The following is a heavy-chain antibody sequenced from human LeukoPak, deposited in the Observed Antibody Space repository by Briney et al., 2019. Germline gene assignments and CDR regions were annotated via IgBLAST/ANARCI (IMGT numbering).Heavy chain of an antibody. D-gene: IGHD2-15*01. CDR1: GYTFTGYY. J-gene: IGHJ4*02. CDR2: INPNSGGT. CDR3: ARELPPYCSGGSCYSGFVDY. Sequence: ASVKVSCKASGYTFTGYYMHWVRQAPGQGLEWMGRINPNSGGTNYAQEFQGRVTMTRDTSISTAYMELSRLRSDDTAVYYCARELPPYCSGGSCYSGFVDYWGQGTLVTVSS. V-gene: IGHV1-2*06.